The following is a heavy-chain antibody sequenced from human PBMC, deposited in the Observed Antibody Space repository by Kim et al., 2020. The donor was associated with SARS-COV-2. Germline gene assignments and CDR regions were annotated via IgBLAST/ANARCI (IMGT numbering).Heavy chain of an antibody. CDR3: AKDLGIRSIAARPGY. D-gene: IGHD6-6*01. J-gene: IGHJ4*02. V-gene: IGHV3-23*01. Sequence: SVKGRFNISREHSKGTLYLQMNSLRTEDTAVYYCAKDLGIRSIAARPGYWGQGTLVTVSS.